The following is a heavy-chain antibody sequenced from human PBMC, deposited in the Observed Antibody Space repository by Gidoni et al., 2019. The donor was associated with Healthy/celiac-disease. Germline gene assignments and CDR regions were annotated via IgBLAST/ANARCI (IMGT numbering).Heavy chain of an antibody. J-gene: IGHJ3*02. D-gene: IGHD3-22*01. CDR2: ISYDGSNK. CDR1: GFTFSSYG. V-gene: IGHV3-30*18. Sequence: QVQLVESGGGVVKPGRSLRLSCAASGFTFSSYGMHWVRQAPGKGLEWVAVISYDGSNKYYADSVKGRFTISRDNSKNTLYLQMNSLRAEDTAVYYCAKVDYYDSSGYYMSAFDIWGQGTMVTVSS. CDR3: AKVDYYDSSGYYMSAFDI.